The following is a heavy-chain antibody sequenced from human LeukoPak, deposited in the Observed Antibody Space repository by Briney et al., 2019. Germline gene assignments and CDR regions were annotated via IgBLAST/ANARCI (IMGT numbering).Heavy chain of an antibody. D-gene: IGHD2-2*01. CDR2: LSVST. CDR3: AKASPSSYCGTTSCSVNFGY. V-gene: IGHV3-23*01. J-gene: IGHJ4*02. Sequence: GGSLRLSCAASGFTFRSYAMSWVRQAPGKGLEWVSSLSVSTYYADSVKGRFTISRDNSKNTLFLQMNSLRAEDTAVYYCAKASPSSYCGTTSCSVNFGYWGQGTLVTVSS. CDR1: GFTFRSYA.